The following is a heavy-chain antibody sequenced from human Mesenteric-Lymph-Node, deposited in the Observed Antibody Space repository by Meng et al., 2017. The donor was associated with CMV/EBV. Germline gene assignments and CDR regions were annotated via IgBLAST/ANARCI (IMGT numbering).Heavy chain of an antibody. J-gene: IGHJ4*02. CDR2: ISFSSSII. D-gene: IGHD3-16*02. CDR3: ARLVIRGGVIEEFDS. CDR1: GLTISRYN. Sequence: GGSLRLSCAASGLTISRYNMNWVRQAPGKGLEWVSYISFSSSIIYYADSVKGRFTISRDNANNSVYLQMRSLRAEDTAVYYCARLVIRGGVIEEFDSWGQGTLVTVSS. V-gene: IGHV3-48*04.